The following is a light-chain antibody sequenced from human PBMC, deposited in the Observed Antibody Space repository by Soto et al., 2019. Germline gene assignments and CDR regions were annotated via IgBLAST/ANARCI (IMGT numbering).Light chain of an antibody. V-gene: IGKV1-39*01. CDR3: QQSYSTPIS. Sequence: DIGRSPPRSSLSESVGDTDTITCRASQSISSHLNWYQQKPGKAPNLLMYTASNLQSGVPSRFSGSGSGTDFTLTISSLQPEDFATYYCQQSYSTPISFGQGTRLEIK. CDR2: TAS. CDR1: QSISSH. J-gene: IGKJ5*01.